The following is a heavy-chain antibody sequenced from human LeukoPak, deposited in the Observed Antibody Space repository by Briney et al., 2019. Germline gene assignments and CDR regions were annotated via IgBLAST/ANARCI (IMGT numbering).Heavy chain of an antibody. J-gene: IGHJ3*02. V-gene: IGHV3-53*01. D-gene: IGHD3-22*01. CDR3: ARGLFLSGYLDAFDI. CDR2: IYSDGRT. CDR1: GFTVSEKY. Sequence: GGSLRLSCAASGFTVSEKYMSWVRQAPGKGLEWVSLIYSDGRTYYADSVKGRCTISRDNSKNTLYLQMNSLRVEDTAVYYCARGLFLSGYLDAFDIWGQGTVVTVSS.